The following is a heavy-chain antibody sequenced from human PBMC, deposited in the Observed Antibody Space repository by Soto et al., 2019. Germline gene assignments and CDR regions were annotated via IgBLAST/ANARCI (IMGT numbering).Heavy chain of an antibody. J-gene: IGHJ4*02. V-gene: IGHV3-30*18. CDR2: ISYDGSNK. CDR1: GFTFSSFG. Sequence: QVQLVESGGGVVQPGRSLRLSCAASGFTFSSFGMHWVRQAPGKGLEWVALISYDGSNKYYADSVKGRFTISRDKSKNTLYLQMNSLRAEDTAVYYCAKDRGWSSADLDYWGQGTLVTGSS. CDR3: AKDRGWSSADLDY. D-gene: IGHD6-19*01.